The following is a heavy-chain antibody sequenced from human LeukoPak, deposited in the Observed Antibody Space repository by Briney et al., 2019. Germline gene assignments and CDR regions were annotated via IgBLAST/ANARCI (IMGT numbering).Heavy chain of an antibody. Sequence: ASVKVSCKASGYTFTGYYMHWVRQAPGQGLEWMGWINPNSGGTNYAQKFQGRVTMTRDTSISTAYMELSWLRSDDTAVYYCARDVYDSDYNWFDPWGQGTLVTVSS. D-gene: IGHD3-22*01. CDR3: ARDVYDSDYNWFDP. CDR2: INPNSGGT. V-gene: IGHV1-2*02. J-gene: IGHJ5*02. CDR1: GYTFTGYY.